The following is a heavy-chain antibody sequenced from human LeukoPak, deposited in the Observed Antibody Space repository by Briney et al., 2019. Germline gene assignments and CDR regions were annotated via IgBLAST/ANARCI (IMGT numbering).Heavy chain of an antibody. J-gene: IGHJ4*02. D-gene: IGHD2-2*01. Sequence: GGSLRLSCAASGFTFSDYYMSWIRQAPGKGLEWLSYNSNSGSTISYADSVKGRFPISRDIAKKSLYLQMNSLRAEDTAMYYCARLILPAANAIDYWGQGTLVTVSS. CDR3: ARLILPAANAIDY. CDR1: GFTFSDYY. CDR2: NSNSGSTI. V-gene: IGHV3-11*04.